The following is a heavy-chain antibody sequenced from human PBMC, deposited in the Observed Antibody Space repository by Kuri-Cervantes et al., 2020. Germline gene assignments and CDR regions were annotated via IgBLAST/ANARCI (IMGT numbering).Heavy chain of an antibody. CDR3: TTDRYYYVAIYYFDY. Sequence: GESLKISCAASGFTFSNAWMSWVRQAPGKGLEWVGRIKSKTDGGTTDYAAPVKGRFTISRDDSKNTLYLQMSSLKTEDTAVYYCTTDRYYYVAIYYFDYWGQGTLVTVSS. CDR2: IKSKTDGGTT. V-gene: IGHV3-15*01. J-gene: IGHJ4*02. D-gene: IGHD3-10*02. CDR1: GFTFSNAW.